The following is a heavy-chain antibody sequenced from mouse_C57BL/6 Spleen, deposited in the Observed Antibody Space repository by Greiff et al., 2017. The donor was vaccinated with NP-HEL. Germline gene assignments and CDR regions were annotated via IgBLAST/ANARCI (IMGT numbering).Heavy chain of an antibody. V-gene: IGHV1-50*01. J-gene: IGHJ1*03. D-gene: IGHD1-1*01. CDR1: GYTFTSYW. Sequence: VQLQQPGAELVKPGASVKLSCKASGYTFTSYWMQWVKQRPGQGLEWIGEIDPSDSYTNYNQKFKGKATLTVDTSSSTAYMQLSSLTSEDSAVYYCARSSGDYYGSSYWYFDVWGTGTTVTVSS. CDR2: IDPSDSYT. CDR3: ARSSGDYYGSSYWYFDV.